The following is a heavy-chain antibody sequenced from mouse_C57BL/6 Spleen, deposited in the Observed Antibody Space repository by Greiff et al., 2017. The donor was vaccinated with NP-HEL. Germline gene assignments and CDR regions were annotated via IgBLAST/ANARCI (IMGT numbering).Heavy chain of an antibody. J-gene: IGHJ2*01. V-gene: IGHV5-15*04. D-gene: IGHD1-1*01. Sequence: EVMLVESGGGLVQPGGSLKLSCAASGFTFSDYGMAWVRQAPRKGPEWVAFISNLAYSIYYADTVTGRFTISRENAKNTLYLEMSSLRSEDTAMYYCARITTVVGGYYFDYWGQGTTLTVSS. CDR1: GFTFSDYG. CDR3: ARITTVVGGYYFDY. CDR2: ISNLAYSI.